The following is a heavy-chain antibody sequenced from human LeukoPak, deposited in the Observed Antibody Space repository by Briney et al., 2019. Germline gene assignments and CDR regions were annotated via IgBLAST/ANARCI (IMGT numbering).Heavy chain of an antibody. CDR3: ARGEWELRDYYYMDV. CDR1: GGSISSSSYY. J-gene: IGHJ6*03. V-gene: IGHV4-61*09. D-gene: IGHD1-26*01. CDR2: IYTSGST. Sequence: SETLSLTCTASGGSISSSSYYWSWIRQPAGKRLEWIGHIYTSGSTNYNPSLKSRVTMSVDTSKNQFSLKLNSVTAADTAVYYCARGEWELRDYYYMDVWGKGTTVTIS.